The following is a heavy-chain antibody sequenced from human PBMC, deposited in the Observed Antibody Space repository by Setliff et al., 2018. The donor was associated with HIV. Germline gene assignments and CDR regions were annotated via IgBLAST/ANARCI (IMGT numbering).Heavy chain of an antibody. J-gene: IGHJ6*04. CDR1: GGSISGHY. D-gene: IGHD6-19*01. CDR2: MYPGGSI. Sequence: SETLSLTCTVSGGSISGHYWSWIRQPAGKGLEWVGHMYPGGSINYNPSLNSRVTMSVDRSKNQFSLKLSSVTAADTAVYYCARASDVDSSVSDVWGKGTTVTVSS. CDR3: ARASDVDSSVSDV. V-gene: IGHV4-4*07.